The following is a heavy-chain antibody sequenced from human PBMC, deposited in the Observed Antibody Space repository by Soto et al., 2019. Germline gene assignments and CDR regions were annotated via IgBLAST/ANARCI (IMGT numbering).Heavy chain of an antibody. V-gene: IGHV1-69*06. CDR1: GGTFTTST. CDR2: IIPVFGTP. D-gene: IGHD3-16*01. Sequence: QVQLVQSGAEVKKPGSSVTVSCQTSGGTFTTSTISWVRQAPGQGLEWMGGIIPVFGTPSYAQKFQGRVTMIADKSSSTAYMELRNLRSEDTAMYYCARPADYVSGFSQWGQGTLVTVSS. CDR3: ARPADYVSGFSQ. J-gene: IGHJ4*02.